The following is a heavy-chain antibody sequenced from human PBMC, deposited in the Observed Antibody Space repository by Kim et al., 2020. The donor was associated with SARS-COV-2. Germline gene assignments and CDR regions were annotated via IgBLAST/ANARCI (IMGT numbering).Heavy chain of an antibody. Sequence: SETLSLTCTVSGGSISTYYWNWIRRSPQKGLEWIGFISYSGSTNYNPSLKSRVAISVDSSKNQFSLNLSSVTAADTAVYYCARGGVKQWLGLWGRGTLVTVSS. V-gene: IGHV4-59*13. CDR2: ISYSGST. D-gene: IGHD6-19*01. CDR3: ARGGVKQWLGL. J-gene: IGHJ2*01. CDR1: GGSISTYY.